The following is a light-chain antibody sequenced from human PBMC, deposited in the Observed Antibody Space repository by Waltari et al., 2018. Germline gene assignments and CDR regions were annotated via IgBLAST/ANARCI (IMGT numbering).Light chain of an antibody. CDR1: SSDVGFYTF. CDR2: DVI. J-gene: IGLJ3*02. Sequence: QSALTQPASVSGSPGQSITISCTGTSSDVGFYTFVSWYQQHPGKAPELVVYDVISRPSGVSNRFSGSKSGNTASLTISGLQAEDEADYYCCSYAGRNIWVFGGGTKLTVL. CDR3: CSYAGRNIWV. V-gene: IGLV2-23*02.